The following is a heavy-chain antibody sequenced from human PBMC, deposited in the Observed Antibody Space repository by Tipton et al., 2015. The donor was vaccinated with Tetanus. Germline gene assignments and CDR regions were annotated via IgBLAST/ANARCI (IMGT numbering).Heavy chain of an antibody. D-gene: IGHD3-3*01. CDR2: IYYSGST. CDR3: ARHTNFWSGYYIVY. Sequence: TLSLTCTVAGASISSYYWSWIRQSPGKGLEWIGYIYYSGSTNYNPSLKSRVTISVDTSKNQFSLKLSSVTAADTAVYYCARHTNFWSGYYIVYWGQGTLVTVSS. J-gene: IGHJ4*02. CDR1: GASISSYY. V-gene: IGHV4-59*08.